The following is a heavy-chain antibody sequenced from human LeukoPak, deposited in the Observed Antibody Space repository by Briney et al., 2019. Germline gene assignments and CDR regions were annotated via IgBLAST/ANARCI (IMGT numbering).Heavy chain of an antibody. J-gene: IGHJ4*02. D-gene: IGHD6-19*01. CDR3: AKDLRPRGWYYFDY. Sequence: GGSLRLSCAASGFTFSSYAMSWVRQAPGKGLEWVSAISGSGGSTYYADSVKGRFTISRDNSKNTLYLQMNSLRAEDTAVYYYAKDLRPRGWYYFDYWGQGTLVTVSS. CDR1: GFTFSSYA. V-gene: IGHV3-23*01. CDR2: ISGSGGST.